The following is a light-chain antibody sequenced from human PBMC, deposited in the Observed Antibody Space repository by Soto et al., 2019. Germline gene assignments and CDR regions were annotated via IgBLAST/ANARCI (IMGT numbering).Light chain of an antibody. V-gene: IGLV1-44*01. CDR2: SNN. Sequence: QSVLTQPPSASGTPGQRVTISCSGSSSNIGSNTVNWYQQLPGTAPKLLIYSNNQRPSGVPDRFSGSKSGTSASLAISGLQSEDVADYYCAAWDDSLNGPYVFGTGTKLTVL. CDR3: AAWDDSLNGPYV. CDR1: SSNIGSNT. J-gene: IGLJ1*01.